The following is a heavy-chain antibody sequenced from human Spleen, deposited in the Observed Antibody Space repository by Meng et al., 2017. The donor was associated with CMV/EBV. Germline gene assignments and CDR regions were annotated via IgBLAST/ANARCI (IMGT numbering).Heavy chain of an antibody. J-gene: IGHJ4*02. D-gene: IGHD3-10*01. Sequence: GGSLRLSCAASGFTFSSYGMHWVRQAPGRGLEWVAFTRFDGTNERYGDSVKGRLTISKDNSQNTLYLQINSLTAEDTAVYYCARDRLGYSSGTNFDYWGQGALVTVSS. CDR1: GFTFSSYG. V-gene: IGHV3-30*02. CDR3: ARDRLGYSSGTNFDY. CDR2: TRFDGTNE.